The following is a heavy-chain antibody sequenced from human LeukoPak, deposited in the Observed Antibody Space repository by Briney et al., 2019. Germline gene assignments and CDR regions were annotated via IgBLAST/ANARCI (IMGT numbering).Heavy chain of an antibody. Sequence: GASLRLSCAASGFTFSSYAMSWVRQAPGKGLEWVSAISGSGGSTYYADSVKGRSTISRDNSKNTLYLQMNSLRAEDTAVYYCAKDQEYSSSWYGVYYFDYWGQGTLVTVSS. CDR3: AKDQEYSSSWYGVYYFDY. J-gene: IGHJ4*02. V-gene: IGHV3-23*01. D-gene: IGHD6-13*01. CDR2: ISGSGGST. CDR1: GFTFSSYA.